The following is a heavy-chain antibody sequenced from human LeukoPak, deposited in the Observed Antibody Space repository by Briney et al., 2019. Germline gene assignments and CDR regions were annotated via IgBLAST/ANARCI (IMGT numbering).Heavy chain of an antibody. J-gene: IGHJ3*01. CDR3: AVKAVPRPRLHDAFDF. Sequence: ASVKVSCKASGYTFTGYYMHWVRQAPGQGLEWMGWINPNSGGTNYAQKFQGRVTMTRDTSISTAYMELSRLRSDDTAVYYCAVKAVPRPRLHDAFDFWGQGTVVSVSS. CDR1: GYTFTGYY. V-gene: IGHV1-2*02. CDR2: INPNSGGT. D-gene: IGHD5-24*01.